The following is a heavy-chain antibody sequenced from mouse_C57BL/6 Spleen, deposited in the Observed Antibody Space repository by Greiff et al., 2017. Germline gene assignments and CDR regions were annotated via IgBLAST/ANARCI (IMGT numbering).Heavy chain of an antibody. CDR1: GYAFSSSW. V-gene: IGHV1-82*01. J-gene: IGHJ3*01. D-gene: IGHD2-3*01. Sequence: VQLQQSGPELVKPGASVKISCKASGYAFSSSWMKWVKQRPGKGLEWIGRIYPGGGGTNYNGKFKGKATLTADKSSSTAYMQLSSLTSEDSAVYFCARRNIMVGAWFAYWGQGTLVTVSA. CDR3: ARRNIMVGAWFAY. CDR2: IYPGGGGT.